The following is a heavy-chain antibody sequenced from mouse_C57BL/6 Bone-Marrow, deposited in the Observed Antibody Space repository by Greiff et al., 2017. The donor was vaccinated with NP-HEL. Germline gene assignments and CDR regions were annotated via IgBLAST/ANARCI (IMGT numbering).Heavy chain of an antibody. CDR2: IYPGNSDT. V-gene: IGHV1-5*01. CDR1: GYTFTSYW. J-gene: IGHJ2*01. CDR3: TSQRGVAPRDY. Sequence: EVQLQESGTVLARPGASVKMSCKTSGYTFTSYWMHWVKQRPGQGLEWIGAIYPGNSDTSYNQKFKGKAKLTAVTSASTAYMELSSLTTEDSAVCYCTSQRGVAPRDYWGQGTTLTVSS. D-gene: IGHD1-1*01.